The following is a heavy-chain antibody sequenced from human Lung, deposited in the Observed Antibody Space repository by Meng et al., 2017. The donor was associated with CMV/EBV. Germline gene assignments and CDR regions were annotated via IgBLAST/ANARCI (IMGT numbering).Heavy chain of an antibody. V-gene: IGHV4-34*01. Sequence: LSCAVYGGSFSGYFWSWIRQPPGKGLEWIGEINHSGSTNYNPSLKSRVTISVDTSKNQFFLKLSSVTAADTAVYYCARGTVTSRVIVPPFAIKIVYGMDVWXQGTXVT. CDR2: INHSGST. D-gene: IGHD2-2*01. CDR3: ARGTVTSRVIVPPFAIKIVYGMDV. J-gene: IGHJ6*02. CDR1: GGSFSGYF.